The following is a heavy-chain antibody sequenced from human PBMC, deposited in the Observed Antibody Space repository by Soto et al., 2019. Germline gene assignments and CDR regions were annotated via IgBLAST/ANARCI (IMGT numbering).Heavy chain of an antibody. CDR3: AKGISGDNAPLDH. J-gene: IGHJ4*02. D-gene: IGHD1-26*01. CDR2: ISGSGGST. Sequence: GGSLTLSCAASGFMFGSHGMNWVRQVPGKGLEWVSVISGSGGSTYYADSVKGRFTISRDNSKNTLYVQMNSLRAEDMAVYYCAKGISGDNAPLDHWGQGTRVTVSS. CDR1: GFMFGSHG. V-gene: IGHV3-23*01.